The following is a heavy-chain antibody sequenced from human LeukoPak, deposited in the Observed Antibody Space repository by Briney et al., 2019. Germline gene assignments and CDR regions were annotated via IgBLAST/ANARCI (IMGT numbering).Heavy chain of an antibody. CDR2: IIPIFGTA. Sequence: SVKVSCKASGGTFSSYAISWVRQAPGQGLEWMGGIIPIFGTANYAQKFQGRVTITADESTSTAYMELSSLRSADTAVYYCAREPHYDLWSGSSSWSDPWGQGTLVTVSS. D-gene: IGHD3-3*01. J-gene: IGHJ5*02. CDR1: GGTFSSYA. V-gene: IGHV1-69*01. CDR3: AREPHYDLWSGSSSWSDP.